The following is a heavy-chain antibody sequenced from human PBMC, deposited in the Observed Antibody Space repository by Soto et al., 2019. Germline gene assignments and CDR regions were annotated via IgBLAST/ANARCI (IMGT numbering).Heavy chain of an antibody. CDR2: INTDGSST. J-gene: IGHJ4*02. Sequence: EVQLVESGGGLVQPGGSLRLSCAVSGFTFSSFWMHWVRQAPGEGLVWVSRINTDGSSTSYADSVKGRFTISRDNAKNTLYLQMNSLRVEDTAMLYCAKRGVDTFGLSYWGQGTLVTVSS. CDR1: GFTFSSFW. CDR3: AKRGVDTFGLSY. V-gene: IGHV3-74*01. D-gene: IGHD3-10*01.